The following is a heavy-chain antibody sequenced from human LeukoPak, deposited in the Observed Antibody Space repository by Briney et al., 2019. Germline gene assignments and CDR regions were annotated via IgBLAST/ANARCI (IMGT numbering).Heavy chain of an antibody. CDR2: INAGNGNT. V-gene: IGHV1-3*01. CDR3: ARDEGLGMVVAATDY. J-gene: IGHJ4*02. D-gene: IGHD2-15*01. Sequence: GASVKVSCKASGYTFTSYAMHWVRQAPGQRLEWMGWINAGNGNTKYSQKFQGRVTITRDTSASTAYMELSSLRSEDTAVYYCARDEGLGMVVAATDYWGQGTLVTVSS. CDR1: GYTFTSYA.